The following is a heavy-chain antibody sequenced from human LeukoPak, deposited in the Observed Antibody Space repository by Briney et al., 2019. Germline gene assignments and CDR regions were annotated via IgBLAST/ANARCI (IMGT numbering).Heavy chain of an antibody. V-gene: IGHV1-2*04. J-gene: IGHJ5*02. D-gene: IGHD5-12*01. CDR3: ARGRGYSGYDGMDWFDP. Sequence: ASVKVSCKASGYTFTGYYMHWVRQAPGQGLEWMGWINPNSGGTNYAQKFQGWVTMTRDTSISTAYMELSRLRSDDTAVYYCARGRGYSGYDGMDWFDPWGQGTLVTVSS. CDR2: INPNSGGT. CDR1: GYTFTGYY.